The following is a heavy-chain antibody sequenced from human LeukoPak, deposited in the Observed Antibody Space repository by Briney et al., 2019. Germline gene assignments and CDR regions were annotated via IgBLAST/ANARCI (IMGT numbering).Heavy chain of an antibody. V-gene: IGHV4-61*01. J-gene: IGHJ3*02. CDR3: ARDLRSPRAFDI. CDR1: GGSVSGGNDF. Sequence: PSETLSLTCTVSGGSVSGGNDFWSRIRQPPGKGLEWIGYIYYSGSTNYNPSLKSRVTMSVDTSKNQFSLEVSSVTTADTAVYYCARDLRSPRAFDIWGQGTTVTVSS. D-gene: IGHD1-26*01. CDR2: IYYSGST.